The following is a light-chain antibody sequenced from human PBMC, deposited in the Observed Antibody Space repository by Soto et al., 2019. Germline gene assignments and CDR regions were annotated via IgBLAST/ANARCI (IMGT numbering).Light chain of an antibody. J-gene: IGLJ2*01. CDR2: DVR. Sequence: QSALTQPPSASGSPGQSVTLSCTGTSSDVGAYDYVSWYQQHPGRAPKLMIYDVRERPSGVPDRFSGSKSGNTASLTVSGLQAEDEADYYCSAYAGDNILIFGGGTKLTVL. V-gene: IGLV2-8*01. CDR1: SSDVGAYDY. CDR3: SAYAGDNILI.